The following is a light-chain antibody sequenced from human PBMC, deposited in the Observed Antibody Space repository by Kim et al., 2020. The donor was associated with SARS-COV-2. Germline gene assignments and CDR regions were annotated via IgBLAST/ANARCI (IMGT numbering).Light chain of an antibody. CDR1: SSDVGGYNY. J-gene: IGLJ2*01. V-gene: IGLV2-8*01. CDR3: CSYAGSNNVV. CDR2: EVS. Sequence: QSALTQPRSASGSPGQSVTISCTGTSSDVGGYNYVSWYQQHPGKAPKLMIYEVSKRPSGVPDRFSGSKSGNTASLSVSGLRAEDEADYYCCSYAGSNNVVFGGGTQLTVL.